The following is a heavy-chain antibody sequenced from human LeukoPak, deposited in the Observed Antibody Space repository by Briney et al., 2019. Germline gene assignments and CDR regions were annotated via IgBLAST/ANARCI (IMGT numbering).Heavy chain of an antibody. J-gene: IGHJ4*02. CDR3: ARHRLNWGYFDN. D-gene: IGHD7-27*01. CDR2: INPNSGGT. Sequence: ASVKVSCKASGYTFTGYYMHWVRQAPGQGLEWMGWINPNSGGTNYAQKFQGRVTMTRDTSISTAYMELSRLRSDDTAVYYCARHRLNWGYFDNWGQGTLVTVSS. CDR1: GYTFTGYY. V-gene: IGHV1-2*02.